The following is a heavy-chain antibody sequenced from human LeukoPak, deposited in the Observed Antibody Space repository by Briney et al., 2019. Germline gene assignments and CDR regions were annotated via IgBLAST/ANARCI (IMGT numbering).Heavy chain of an antibody. J-gene: IGHJ6*03. V-gene: IGHV3-30*18. Sequence: GGSLRLSCAASGFTFSSYGMHWVRQAPGKGLEWVAVISYDGSNKYYADSVKGRFTISRDNSKNTLYLQMNSLRAEDTAVYYCAKDPSRERDYYYYYMDVWGKGTTVTVSS. D-gene: IGHD1-26*01. CDR2: ISYDGSNK. CDR3: AKDPSRERDYYYYYMDV. CDR1: GFTFSSYG.